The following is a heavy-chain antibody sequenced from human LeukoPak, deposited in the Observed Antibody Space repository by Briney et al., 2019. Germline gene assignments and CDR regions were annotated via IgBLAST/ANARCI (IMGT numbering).Heavy chain of an antibody. CDR1: GFTFSSYA. CDR2: IGGGDDDK. J-gene: IGHJ3*01. D-gene: IGHD2-21*01. V-gene: IGHV3-23*01. Sequence: GGSLRLSCAASGFTFSSYAMSWVRQAPGKGLEWVSGIGGGDDDKYYADSVRGRLTISRDNSKSTVFLQMNSLRAEDTAVYYCAKDAISMNGIWDAFDVWGQGTMVTVSS. CDR3: AKDAISMNGIWDAFDV.